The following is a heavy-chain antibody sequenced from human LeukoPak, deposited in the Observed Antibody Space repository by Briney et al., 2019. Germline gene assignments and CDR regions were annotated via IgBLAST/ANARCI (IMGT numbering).Heavy chain of an antibody. CDR1: GGTFSSYA. D-gene: IGHD3-22*01. Sequence: GASVKVSCKASGGTFSSYAISWVRQAPGQGLEWMGGIIPIFGTANYAQKFQGGVTITTDESTSTAYMELSSLRSEDTAVYYCAREAYYDSSGQYFDYWGQGTLVTVSS. V-gene: IGHV1-69*05. J-gene: IGHJ4*02. CDR3: AREAYYDSSGQYFDY. CDR2: IIPIFGTA.